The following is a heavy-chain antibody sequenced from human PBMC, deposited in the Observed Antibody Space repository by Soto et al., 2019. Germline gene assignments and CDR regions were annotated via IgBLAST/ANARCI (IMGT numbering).Heavy chain of an antibody. CDR1: GGSFSGYY. Sequence: QVQLQQWGAGLLKPSETLSLTCAVYGGSFSGYYWSWIRQPPGKGLEWIGEINHSGSTNYNPSLKSRVTISVDTSKNQFSLKLSSVTAADTAVYYCARVGIAAAGIRGSVGYWGQGTLVTVSS. V-gene: IGHV4-34*01. CDR2: INHSGST. J-gene: IGHJ4*02. D-gene: IGHD6-13*01. CDR3: ARVGIAAAGIRGSVGY.